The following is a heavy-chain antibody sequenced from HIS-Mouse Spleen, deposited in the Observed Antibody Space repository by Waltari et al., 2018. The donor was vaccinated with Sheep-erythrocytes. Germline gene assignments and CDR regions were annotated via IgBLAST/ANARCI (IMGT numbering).Heavy chain of an antibody. CDR2: IIPILGIA. D-gene: IGHD1-26*01. CDR3: VQTGATTPHFDY. V-gene: IGHV1-69*04. Sequence: QVQLVQSGAEVKKPGSSVKVSCKASGGTFSSYAISCVRHAPGQGLEWMGRIIPILGIANYPQKFQGSVTITAYKSTSTAYMKLSSLRSEDKAVDYCVQTGATTPHFDYWGQGTLVTVSS. CDR1: GGTFSSYA. J-gene: IGHJ4*02.